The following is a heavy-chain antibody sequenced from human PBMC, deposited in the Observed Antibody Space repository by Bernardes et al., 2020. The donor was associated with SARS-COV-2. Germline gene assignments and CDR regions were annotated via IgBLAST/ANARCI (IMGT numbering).Heavy chain of an antibody. CDR2: GSPSGFKK. CDR1: SLTLAGQE. V-gene: IGHV3-48*03. J-gene: IGHJ4*02. CDR3: ARRGYCRGSSCYSLYLDS. D-gene: IGHD2-15*01. Sequence: GGSLRLSCPANSLTLAGQELNCVVQVQRGCNRVVSCGSPSGFKKNYADSVKGRFTISRDNAQNSLYLQMDSLRADDTAVYYCARRGYCRGSSCYSLYLDSWGQGTL.